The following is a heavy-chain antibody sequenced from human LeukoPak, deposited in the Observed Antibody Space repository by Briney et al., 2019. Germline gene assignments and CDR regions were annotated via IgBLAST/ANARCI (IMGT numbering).Heavy chain of an antibody. CDR1: GFTFSSYW. CDR3: ARVIVTTVTTWFDP. D-gene: IGHD4-17*01. J-gene: IGHJ5*02. Sequence: AGGSLRLSCVASGFTFSSYWMHWVRQAPGKGLVWVSRINGDGSSTSYADSVRGRFTISRDNAKNTLNLQMNSLRAEDTAVYYCARVIVTTVTTWFDPWGQGTLVTASS. V-gene: IGHV3-74*01. CDR2: INGDGSST.